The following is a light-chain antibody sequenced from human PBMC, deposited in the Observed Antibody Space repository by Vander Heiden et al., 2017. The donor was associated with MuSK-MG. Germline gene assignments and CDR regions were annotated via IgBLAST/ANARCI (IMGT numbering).Light chain of an antibody. V-gene: IGKV1-33*01. CDR2: AAS. CDR1: QDIDNS. J-gene: IGKJ2*01. Sequence: DIQMTQSPSSLSASVGDRVTITCQASQDIDNSLSWYQQKPGKAPKLLIYAASNLESGVPSRFSGSGYGTDFTFTISSRQPEDIASYYCQHDDSLPMHTFGQGTKLEIK. CDR3: QHDDSLPMHT.